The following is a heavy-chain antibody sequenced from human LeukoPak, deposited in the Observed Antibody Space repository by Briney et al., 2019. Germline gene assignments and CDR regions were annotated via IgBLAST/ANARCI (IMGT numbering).Heavy chain of an antibody. CDR3: ARTVCSGGSCYRGSFDY. CDR2: INHSGST. D-gene: IGHD2-15*01. Sequence: PSETLSLTCAVYGGSFSDYYWTWIRQPPGKGLEWIGEINHSGSTNYNPSLRSRVAISLDTSKNQFSLKLSSVTAADTAVYYCARTVCSGGSCYRGSFDYWGQGTLVTVSS. V-gene: IGHV4-34*01. CDR1: GGSFSDYY. J-gene: IGHJ4*02.